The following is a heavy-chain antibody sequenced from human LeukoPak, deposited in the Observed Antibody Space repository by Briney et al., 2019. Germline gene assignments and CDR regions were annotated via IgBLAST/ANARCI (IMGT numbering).Heavy chain of an antibody. V-gene: IGHV4-4*07. CDR2: IYTSGST. CDR1: GGSISSYY. J-gene: IGHJ5*02. CDR3: ARAIVPAARLGTNWFDP. D-gene: IGHD2-2*01. Sequence: SETLSLTCTVSGGSISSYYWSWIRQPAGKGLEWIGRIYTSGSTNYNPSLKSRVTMSVDTSKNQFSLKLSSVTAADTAVYYCARAIVPAARLGTNWFDPWGQGTLVTVSS.